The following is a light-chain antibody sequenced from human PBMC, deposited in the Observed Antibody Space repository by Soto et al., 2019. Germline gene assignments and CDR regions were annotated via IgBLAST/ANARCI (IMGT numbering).Light chain of an antibody. V-gene: IGLV1-44*01. J-gene: IGLJ3*02. CDR3: AAWDDSLSGPV. CDR2: SSH. Sequence: QSVLTQPPSTSGTPGQRVTISCSGTSSNIGSNTVSWYQQLPGTAPKLLIYSSHQRPSGVPDRFSGSKSGTSASLAISGLQSDDEADYYCAAWDDSLSGPVFGGGTKPDRP. CDR1: SSNIGSNT.